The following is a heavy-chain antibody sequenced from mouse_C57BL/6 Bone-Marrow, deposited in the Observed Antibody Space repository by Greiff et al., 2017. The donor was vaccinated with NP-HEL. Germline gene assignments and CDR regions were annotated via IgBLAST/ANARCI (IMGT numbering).Heavy chain of an antibody. Sequence: LQQSGAELARPGASVKLSCKASGYTFTSYGISWVKQRTGQGLEWIGEIYPRSGNTYYNEKFKGKATLTADKSSSTAYMELRSLTSEDSAVYFCARRGYDGDPGGYWGQGTTLTVSS. J-gene: IGHJ2*01. CDR1: GYTFTSYG. D-gene: IGHD2-3*01. V-gene: IGHV1-81*01. CDR3: ARRGYDGDPGGY. CDR2: IYPRSGNT.